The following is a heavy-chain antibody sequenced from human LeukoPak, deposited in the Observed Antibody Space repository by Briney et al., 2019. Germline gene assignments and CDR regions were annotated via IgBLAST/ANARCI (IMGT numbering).Heavy chain of an antibody. V-gene: IGHV3-23*01. CDR2: IGGSSGTI. J-gene: IGHJ4*02. Sequence: GGSLRLSCAASGFTFSNYAMSWVRQAPGKGLEWVSAIGGSSGTIYYADSVKGRFTISRDNSKNTLYLQMNSLRTEDTAVYYCARAQKRDCSRTSCLYYFDSWGQGSLVTVSS. CDR1: GFTFSNYA. CDR3: ARAQKRDCSRTSCLYYFDS. D-gene: IGHD2-2*01.